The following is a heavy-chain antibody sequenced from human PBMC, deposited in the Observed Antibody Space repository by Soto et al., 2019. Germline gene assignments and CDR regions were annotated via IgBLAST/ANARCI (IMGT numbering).Heavy chain of an antibody. CDR1: GFPFSDHC. D-gene: IGHD1-1*01. J-gene: IGHJ4*02. CDR3: VRSGDNYNLLDY. Sequence: PGGSLRLSCAASGFPFSDHCMSLIRQAPGKGLEWIGYSSNSGSFTRYADSVKGRFSISRDNAKNSLYLQINSLRGDDKAIYYCVRSGDNYNLLDYWGQGTPVTVSS. V-gene: IGHV3-11*06. CDR2: SSNSGSFT.